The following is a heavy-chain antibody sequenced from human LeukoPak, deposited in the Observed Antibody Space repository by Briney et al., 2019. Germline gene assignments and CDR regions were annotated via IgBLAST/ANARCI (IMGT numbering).Heavy chain of an antibody. V-gene: IGHV1-69*04. CDR3: ASSRITGYSSGPDY. CDR2: IIPILGIA. J-gene: IGHJ4*02. CDR1: GGTFSSYA. D-gene: IGHD6-25*01. Sequence: SVKVSCKASGGTFSSYAISWVRQAPGQGLEWMGRIIPILGIANYAQKFKGRVTITADKSTSTAYMELSSLRSEDTAVYYCASSRITGYSSGPDYWGQGTLVTVSS.